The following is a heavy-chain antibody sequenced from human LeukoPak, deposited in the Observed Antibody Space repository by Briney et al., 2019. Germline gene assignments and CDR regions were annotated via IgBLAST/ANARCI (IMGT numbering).Heavy chain of an antibody. D-gene: IGHD3-10*01. CDR1: GGSFSGYL. CDR3: ARGCGVYYYGSGSPMCNYYGMDV. Sequence: SETLSLTCGVDGGSFSGYLWNWIRPPPGGGLEWHGEINHSGSDTFHPSPKTRATLSVATSKTQVSLSLSSVTAAETAVYCCARGCGVYYYGSGSPMCNYYGMDVSSQGSTVTVPS. CDR2: INHSGSD. J-gene: IGHJ6*02. V-gene: IGHV4-34*01.